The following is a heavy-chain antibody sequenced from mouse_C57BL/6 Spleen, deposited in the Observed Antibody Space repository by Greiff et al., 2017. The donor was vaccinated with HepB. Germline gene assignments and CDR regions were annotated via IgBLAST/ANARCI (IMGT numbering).Heavy chain of an antibody. J-gene: IGHJ1*03. CDR2: IRLKSDNYAT. D-gene: IGHD1-1*01. CDR3: TATVVAYWYFDV. CDR1: GFTFSNYW. Sequence: EVKVEESGGGLVQPGGSMKLSCVASGFTFSNYWMNWVRQSPEKGLEWVAQIRLKSDNYATHYAESVKGRFTISRDDSKSSVYLQMNNLRAEDTGIYYCTATVVAYWYFDVWGTGTTVTVSS. V-gene: IGHV6-3*01.